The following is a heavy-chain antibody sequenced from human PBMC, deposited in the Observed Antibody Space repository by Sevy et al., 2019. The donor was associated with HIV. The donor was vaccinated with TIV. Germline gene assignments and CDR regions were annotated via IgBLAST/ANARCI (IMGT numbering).Heavy chain of an antibody. D-gene: IGHD1-26*01. J-gene: IGHJ5*02. Sequence: SQTLSLTCAISGDSVSSNSAAWNWIRQSPSRGLEWLGRTYYRSKWYNDYALSVKSRISINPDTSKNQFSLQLNSVTPEDTAVYFCATGIPEWELGGHWFDPWGQGTLVTVSS. V-gene: IGHV6-1*01. CDR1: GDSVSSNSAA. CDR2: TYYRSKWYN. CDR3: ATGIPEWELGGHWFDP.